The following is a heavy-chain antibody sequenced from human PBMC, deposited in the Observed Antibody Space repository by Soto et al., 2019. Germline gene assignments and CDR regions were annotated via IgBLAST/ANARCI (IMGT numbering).Heavy chain of an antibody. Sequence: ASVKVSCKAPGYTLTSYYMHWVRQAPGQGLEWMGIINPSGGSTNYAQKFQGRVTMTRDTSTSTVYMELRSLRSDDTAVYYCAREGQAPYYYYGMDVWGQGTAVTVSS. CDR1: GYTLTSYY. CDR2: INPSGGST. CDR3: AREGQAPYYYYGMDV. J-gene: IGHJ6*02. V-gene: IGHV1-46*01.